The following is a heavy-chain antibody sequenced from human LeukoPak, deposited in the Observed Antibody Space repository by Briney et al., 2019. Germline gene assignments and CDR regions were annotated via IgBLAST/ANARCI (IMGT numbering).Heavy chain of an antibody. CDR1: GYTFSSYA. D-gene: IGHD6-6*01. CDR3: ARVIAARRYYYYMDV. V-gene: IGHV1-18*01. J-gene: IGHJ6*03. CDR2: ISAYNGTT. Sequence: ASVKVSCTASGYTFSSYAISWVRQAPGQGLEWMGWISAYNGTTNYAQKLQGRVPMTPDTSTSTVYMQLRSLRSDDTAVYYCARVIAARRYYYYMDVWGKETTVTVSS.